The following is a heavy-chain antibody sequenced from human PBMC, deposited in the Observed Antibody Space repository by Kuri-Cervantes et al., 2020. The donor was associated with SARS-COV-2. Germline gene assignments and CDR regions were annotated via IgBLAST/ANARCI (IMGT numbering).Heavy chain of an antibody. J-gene: IGHJ3*02. V-gene: IGHV4-39*07. CDR2: INHSGST. Sequence: SETLSLTCTVSGGSISSGDYYWSWIRQPPGKGLEWIGEINHSGSTNYNPSLKSRVTISVDTSKNQFSLKLSSVTAADTAVYYCARGGFLTGYRGTRGAFDIWGQGTMVTVSS. CDR1: GGSISSGDYY. CDR3: ARGGFLTGYRGTRGAFDI. D-gene: IGHD3-9*01.